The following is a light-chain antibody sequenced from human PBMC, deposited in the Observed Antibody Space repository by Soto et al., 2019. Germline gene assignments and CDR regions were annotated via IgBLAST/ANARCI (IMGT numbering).Light chain of an antibody. CDR2: DVS. CDR1: SSDVGSYNY. CDR3: SSYTTSSPYV. Sequence: QSALTQPASVSGSPGQSITISCTGTSSDVGSYNYVSWYQQHPGKAPKVMIYDVSNRPSGVSYRFSGSKSGNTASLTISGLQAEDEADYYCSSYTTSSPYVFGTGTKLTVL. V-gene: IGLV2-14*01. J-gene: IGLJ1*01.